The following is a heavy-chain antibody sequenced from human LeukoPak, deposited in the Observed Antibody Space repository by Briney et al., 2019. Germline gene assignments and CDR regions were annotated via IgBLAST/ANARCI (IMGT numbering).Heavy chain of an antibody. CDR1: GYTFTSYG. Sequence: ASVKVSCKASGYTFTSYGISWVRQAPGQGLEWMGWISAYNGNTNYAQKLQGRVTMTTDTSTSTAYMELRSLRSDDTAVYYCARDRVVGQWLVNELTPIDYWGQGTLVTVSS. CDR3: ARDRVVGQWLVNELTPIDY. J-gene: IGHJ4*02. D-gene: IGHD6-19*01. CDR2: ISAYNGNT. V-gene: IGHV1-18*04.